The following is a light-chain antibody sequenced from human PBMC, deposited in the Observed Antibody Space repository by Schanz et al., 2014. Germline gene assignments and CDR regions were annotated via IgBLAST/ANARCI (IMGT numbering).Light chain of an antibody. CDR2: GAS. V-gene: IGKV3-20*01. CDR1: QSISSN. Sequence: EIVMTQSPGTLSVSPGERATLSCSAGQSISSNLAWYQHKTGQAPRLLIYGASTRATGIPDRFSGSGSGTDFTLTISRLEPEDFAVYYCQQYGSSPRTFGQGTKVEI. CDR3: QQYGSSPRT. J-gene: IGKJ1*01.